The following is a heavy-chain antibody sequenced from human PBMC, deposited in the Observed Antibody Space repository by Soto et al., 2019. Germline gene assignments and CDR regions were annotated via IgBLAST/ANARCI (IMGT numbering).Heavy chain of an antibody. Sequence: SETLSLTCTVSGGSISSSSYYWGWIRQPPGKGLEWIGSIYYSGSTYYNPSLKSRVTISVDTSKNQFSLKLSSVTAADTAVYYCARFGDFSDYGMDVWGQGTTVTVSS. D-gene: IGHD3-10*01. V-gene: IGHV4-39*01. J-gene: IGHJ6*02. CDR2: IYYSGST. CDR3: ARFGDFSDYGMDV. CDR1: GGSISSSSYY.